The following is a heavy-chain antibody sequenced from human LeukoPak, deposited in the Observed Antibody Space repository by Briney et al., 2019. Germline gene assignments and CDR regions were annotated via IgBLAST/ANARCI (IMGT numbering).Heavy chain of an antibody. J-gene: IGHJ4*02. V-gene: IGHV3-21*04. CDR1: GLTFSSYN. Sequence: PGGSLRLSCAASGLTFSSYNMNWVRQAPGKGLEWVSSISRSSTYISYADSVKGRFTISRDSAKNSLYLQMNSLRAEDTAVYYCAKVHDYVWGSYRCFDYWGQGTLVTVSS. CDR2: ISRSSTYI. D-gene: IGHD3-16*02. CDR3: AKVHDYVWGSYRCFDY.